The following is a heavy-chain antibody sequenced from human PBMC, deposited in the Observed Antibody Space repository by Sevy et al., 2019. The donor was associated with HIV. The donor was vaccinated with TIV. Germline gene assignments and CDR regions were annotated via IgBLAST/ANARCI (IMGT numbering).Heavy chain of an antibody. V-gene: IGHV3-33*06. CDR1: GFTFSNYG. Sequence: GGSLRLSCAASGFTFSNYGMHWVRQAPGKGLEWVAVIWYDGSYEYYADSVKGRFTISRDNAKSTLYLQMNRLRAEDTAVYYCAKTFAIFGVLMSPDFDPWGQGTLVTVS. CDR2: IWYDGSYE. CDR3: AKTFAIFGVLMSPDFDP. D-gene: IGHD3-3*01. J-gene: IGHJ5*02.